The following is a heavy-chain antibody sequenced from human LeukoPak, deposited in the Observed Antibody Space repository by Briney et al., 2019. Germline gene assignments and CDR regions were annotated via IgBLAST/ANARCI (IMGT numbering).Heavy chain of an antibody. V-gene: IGHV3-23*01. CDR2: ISGSDGRL. CDR1: GFTFSSYA. CDR3: ARHQLPID. Sequence: GGSLRLSCAASGFTFSSYAMSWVRQAPGKGLEWVSAISGSDGRLFYADSVKGRFTISRDNSKNTLHLQMNSLRAEDTAVYYCARHQLPIDWGQGTLVTVSS. D-gene: IGHD2-2*01. J-gene: IGHJ4*02.